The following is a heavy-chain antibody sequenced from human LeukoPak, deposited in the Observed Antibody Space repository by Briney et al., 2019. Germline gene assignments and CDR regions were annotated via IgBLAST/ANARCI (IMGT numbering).Heavy chain of an antibody. CDR2: IYYSGSH. D-gene: IGHD4-11*01. CDR1: GGSISSYY. CDR3: ASATTVTKYYYYYMDV. J-gene: IGHJ6*03. V-gene: IGHV4-59*12. Sequence: ASETLSLTCTVSGGSISSYYWSWIRPPPGKGLEWIGYIYYSGSHNYHPSLKSRVTISVDTSKNQFSLELTSVTAADTAVYYCASATTVTKYYYYYMDVWGKGTTVTVSS.